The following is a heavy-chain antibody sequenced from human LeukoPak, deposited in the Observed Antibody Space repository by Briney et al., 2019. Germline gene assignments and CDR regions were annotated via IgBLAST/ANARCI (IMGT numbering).Heavy chain of an antibody. Sequence: GASVKVSCKASGYTFTGYYMHWVRQAPGQGLEWMGWINPNSGGTNYAQKFQGRVTMTRDTSTSTVYMELSSLRSEDTAVYYCAREWKFGDYGSVGFDIWGQGTMVTVSS. D-gene: IGHD4-17*01. CDR2: INPNSGGT. J-gene: IGHJ3*02. V-gene: IGHV1-2*02. CDR1: GYTFTGYY. CDR3: AREWKFGDYGSVGFDI.